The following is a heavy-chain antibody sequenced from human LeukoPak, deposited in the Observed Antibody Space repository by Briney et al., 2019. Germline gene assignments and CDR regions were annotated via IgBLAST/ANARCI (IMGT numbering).Heavy chain of an antibody. V-gene: IGHV4-59*12. Sequence: PSETLSLTCTVSGGSISSYYWSWIRQPPGKGLEWIGYIYYSGSTNYNPSLKSRVTISVDTSKNQFSLKLSSVTAAGTAVYYCARGRRYSSSSCFDYWGQGTLVTVSS. J-gene: IGHJ4*02. CDR2: IYYSGST. CDR3: ARGRRYSSSSCFDY. D-gene: IGHD6-6*01. CDR1: GGSISSYY.